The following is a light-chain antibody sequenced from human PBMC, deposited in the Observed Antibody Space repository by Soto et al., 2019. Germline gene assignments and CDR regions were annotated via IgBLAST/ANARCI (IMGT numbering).Light chain of an antibody. CDR3: SSYAGSNNRYD. CDR1: SSDVGGYNY. CDR2: EVS. V-gene: IGLV2-8*01. J-gene: IGLJ1*01. Sequence: QSALTQPHSASGSPGQSVTISCTGTSSDVGGYNYVSWYQQHPGKAPKLIIYEVSKRPSGVPDRFSGSKSGNTASLTVSGLQAEDEADYYCSSYAGSNNRYDFGTGTKVTVL.